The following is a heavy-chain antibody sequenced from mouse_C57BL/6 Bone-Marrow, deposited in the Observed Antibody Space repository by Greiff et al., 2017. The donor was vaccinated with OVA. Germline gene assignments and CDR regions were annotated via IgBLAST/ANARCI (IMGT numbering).Heavy chain of an antibody. D-gene: IGHD2-4*01. CDR2: IYPRSGNT. J-gene: IGHJ2*01. CDR1: GYTFTSYG. CDR3: AIDDYDVYYFDY. V-gene: IGHV1-81*01. Sequence: QVQLQQSGAELVRPGASVKLSCKASGYTFTSYGISWVKQRTGQGLEWIGEIYPRSGNTYYNEKFKGKATMTVDKSSSTAYMELRSLTSEDSAVYFCAIDDYDVYYFDYWGQGNTLTVSS.